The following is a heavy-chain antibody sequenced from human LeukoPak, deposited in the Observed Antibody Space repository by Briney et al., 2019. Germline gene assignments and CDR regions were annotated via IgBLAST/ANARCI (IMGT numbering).Heavy chain of an antibody. CDR2: INHSGST. J-gene: IGHJ6*03. V-gene: IGHV4-34*01. Sequence: SETLSLTCAVYGGSFSGYYWSWIRQPPGKGLEWIGEINHSGSTNYNPSLKSRVTISVDTSKNQFSLKLSSVTAADTAVYYCARGYYDFWSGIGDYYMDVWGKGTTVTVSS. CDR1: GGSFSGYY. D-gene: IGHD3-3*01. CDR3: ARGYYDFWSGIGDYYMDV.